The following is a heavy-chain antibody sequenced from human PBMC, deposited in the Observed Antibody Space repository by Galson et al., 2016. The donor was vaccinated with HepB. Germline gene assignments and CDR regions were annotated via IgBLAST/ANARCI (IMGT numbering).Heavy chain of an antibody. V-gene: IGHV5-51*01. CDR3: ARQAGYYSSGYFDY. CDR2: IYPGDSET. CDR1: GYSFTSYW. D-gene: IGHD3-9*01. Sequence: QSGAEVKKPGESLKISCKGSGYSFTSYWIGWVRQMPGKGLEWIGTIYPGDSETRYSPSFQGQVTISADKSINTAYLQWSSLKASDTAMYYCARQAGYYSSGYFDYWGQGTLITVSS. J-gene: IGHJ4*02.